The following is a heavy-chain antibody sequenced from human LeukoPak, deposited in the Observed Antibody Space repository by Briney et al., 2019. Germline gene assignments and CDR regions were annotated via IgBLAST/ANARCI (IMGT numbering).Heavy chain of an antibody. V-gene: IGHV4-59*01. J-gene: IGHJ6*03. CDR1: GGSMNSYY. Sequence: SETPSLTCTVSGGSMNSYYWSWIRQPPGKGLEWIGNIYYSGSTNYNPSLKSRVTISVDTSKNQFSLKLSSVTAADTAVYYCTRGSIAYYYMDVWGKGTTVTISS. D-gene: IGHD3-22*01. CDR2: IYYSGST. CDR3: TRGSIAYYYMDV.